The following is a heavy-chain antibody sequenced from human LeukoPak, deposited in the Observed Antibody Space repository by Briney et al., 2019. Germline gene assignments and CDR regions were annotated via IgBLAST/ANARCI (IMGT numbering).Heavy chain of an antibody. CDR2: INWNGGST. V-gene: IGHV3-20*04. Sequence: GGSLRLSCAASGFTSDDYGMSWVRQAPGKGLEWVSGINWNGGSTGYADSVKGRFTISRDNAKNSLYLQMNSLRAEDTALYYCARAGDYYDSSGTGPPPFDYWGQGTLVTVSS. CDR1: GFTSDDYG. D-gene: IGHD3-22*01. CDR3: ARAGDYYDSSGTGPPPFDY. J-gene: IGHJ4*02.